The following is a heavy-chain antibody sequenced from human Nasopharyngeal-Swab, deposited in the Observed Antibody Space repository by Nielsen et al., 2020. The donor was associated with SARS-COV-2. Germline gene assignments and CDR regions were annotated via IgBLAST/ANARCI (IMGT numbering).Heavy chain of an antibody. Sequence: VRQAPGKGLEWVSVIYSGGSTYYADSVKGRFTISRDNSKNTLYLQMNSLRAEDTAVYYCARDRVSGYDHAFDIWGQGTMVTVSS. V-gene: IGHV3-53*01. J-gene: IGHJ3*02. CDR3: ARDRVSGYDHAFDI. CDR2: IYSGGST. D-gene: IGHD5-12*01.